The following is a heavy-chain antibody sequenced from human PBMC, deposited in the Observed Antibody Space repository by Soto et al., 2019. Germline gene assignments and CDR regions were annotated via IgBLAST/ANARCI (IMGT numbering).Heavy chain of an antibody. CDR2: LYYTGTT. J-gene: IGHJ5*02. V-gene: IGHV4-39*01. D-gene: IGHD2-2*01. Sequence: NPSETLSLTCSVSGGSIGSSSYYFGWIRQPPGKGLEWIGSLYYTGTTYYNSSLKSRVTISADKSQNQFSLRLSSVTAADTAVYYCRAYCSSTSCYDWFGPWEQGTLVVVSS. CDR3: RAYCSSTSCYDWFGP. CDR1: GGSIGSSSYY.